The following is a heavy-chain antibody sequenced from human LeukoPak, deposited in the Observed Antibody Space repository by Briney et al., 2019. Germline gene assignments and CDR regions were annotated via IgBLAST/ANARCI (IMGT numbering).Heavy chain of an antibody. CDR2: IWYDGSNK. CDR3: AKPPVGLYSSGFG. CDR1: GFTFSSYG. J-gene: IGHJ4*02. V-gene: IGHV3-33*06. Sequence: GRSLRLSCAASGFTFSSYGMHWVRQAPGKGLEWVAVIWYDGSNKYYADSVKGRFTISRDNSKNTLYLQMNSLRAEDTAVYYCAKPPVGLYSSGFGWGQGTLVTVSS. D-gene: IGHD6-19*01.